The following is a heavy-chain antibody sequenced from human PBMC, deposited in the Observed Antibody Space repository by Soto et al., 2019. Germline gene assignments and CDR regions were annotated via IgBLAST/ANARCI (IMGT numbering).Heavy chain of an antibody. V-gene: IGHV1-18*01. J-gene: IGHJ6*02. CDR1: GYTFTSYG. CDR2: ISAYNGNT. D-gene: IGHD3-22*01. Sequence: GASVKVSCKASGYTFTSYGISWVRQAPGQGLEWMGWISAYNGNTNYAQKLQGRVTMTTDTSTSTAYMELRSLRSDDTAVYYCARWTYYYDSSGRTNYYYYGMDVWGQGTTVTV. CDR3: ARWTYYYDSSGRTNYYYYGMDV.